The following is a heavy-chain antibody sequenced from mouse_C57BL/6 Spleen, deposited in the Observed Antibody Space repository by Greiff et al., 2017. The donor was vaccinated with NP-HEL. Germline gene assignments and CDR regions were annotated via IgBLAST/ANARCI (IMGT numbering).Heavy chain of an antibody. J-gene: IGHJ2*01. CDR3: VRDGSSYYFDY. CDR2: IRSKSNNYAT. CDR1: GFSFNTYA. Sequence: EVKVEESGGGLVQPKGSLKLSCAASGFSFNTYAMNWVRQAPGKGLEWVARIRSKSNNYATYYADSVKDRFTISRDDSEIMLYLQMNNLKTEDTAMYYCVRDGSSYYFDYWGQGTTLTVSS. D-gene: IGHD1-1*01. V-gene: IGHV10-1*01.